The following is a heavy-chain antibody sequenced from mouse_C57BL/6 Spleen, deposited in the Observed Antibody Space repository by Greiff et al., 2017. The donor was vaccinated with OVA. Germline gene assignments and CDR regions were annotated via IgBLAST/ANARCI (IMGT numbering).Heavy chain of an antibody. Sequence: QVTLKVSGPGILQPSQTLSLTCSFSGFSLSTFGMGVGWIRQPSGKGLEWLAHIWWDDDKYYNPALKSRLTISKDTSKNQVFLKIANVDTADTATYYCARMRDYYGSSGDYFDYWGQGTTLTVSS. CDR3: ARMRDYYGSSGDYFDY. V-gene: IGHV8-8*01. J-gene: IGHJ2*01. D-gene: IGHD1-1*01. CDR2: IWWDDDK. CDR1: GFSLSTFGMG.